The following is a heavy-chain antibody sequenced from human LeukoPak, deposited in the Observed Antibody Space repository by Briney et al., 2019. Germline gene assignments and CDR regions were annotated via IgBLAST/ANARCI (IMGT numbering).Heavy chain of an antibody. CDR2: ISAYNGNT. D-gene: IGHD3-3*01. J-gene: IGHJ4*02. Sequence: GASVKVSCKASGYTFTSYGISWVRQVPGQGLEWMGWISAYNGNTNYAQKLQGRVTMTTVTSTSTAYMELRSLRSDDTAVYYCARIGLRYYDFWSGYFYWGQGTLVTVSS. V-gene: IGHV1-18*01. CDR3: ARIGLRYYDFWSGYFY. CDR1: GYTFTSYG.